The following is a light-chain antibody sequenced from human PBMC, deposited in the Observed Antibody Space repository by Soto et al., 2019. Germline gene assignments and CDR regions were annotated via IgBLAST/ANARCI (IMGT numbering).Light chain of an antibody. CDR1: SSNIGSNT. V-gene: IGLV1-44*01. J-gene: IGLJ2*01. Sequence: QLVLTQPPSASGTPGQRVTISCSGSSSNIGSNTVNWYHQLPGAAPKLLLYSNDQRPSGVPDRFSGSKSGTSASLAISGLQSEDEADYHCAAWDDSLNAVVFGGGTKLTVL. CDR3: AAWDDSLNAVV. CDR2: SND.